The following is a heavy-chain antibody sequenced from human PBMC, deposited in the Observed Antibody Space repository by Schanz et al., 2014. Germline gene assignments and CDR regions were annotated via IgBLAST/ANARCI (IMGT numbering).Heavy chain of an antibody. CDR2: ISSTSTYL. J-gene: IGHJ4*02. D-gene: IGHD3-16*01. Sequence: EVQLVESGGGLVKPGASLRLSCAASGFTFSSYTMKWVRQAPGKGLEWVSSISSTSTYLYYADSVKGRFTISRDSARNSLYLQMSSLRAEDTAVYYCARGTPFRCDYWGQGTLVTVSS. CDR1: GFTFSSYT. V-gene: IGHV3-21*01. CDR3: ARGTPFRCDY.